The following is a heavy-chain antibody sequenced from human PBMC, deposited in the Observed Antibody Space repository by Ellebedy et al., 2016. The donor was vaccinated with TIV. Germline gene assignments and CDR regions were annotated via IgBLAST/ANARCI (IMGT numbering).Heavy chain of an antibody. CDR3: ERGAGMVVMYFDY. CDR2: IYHRGST. CDR1: GGSISSNNW. D-gene: IGHD3-22*01. Sequence: MPGGSLRLSCAVSGGSISSNNWWSWVRQPPGKGLEWIGEIYHRGSTNYNPSLKSRVTISVDKSKNQFSLKLTSVTAADTAVYYCERGAGMVVMYFDYWGQGTLVTVSS. J-gene: IGHJ4*02. V-gene: IGHV4-4*02.